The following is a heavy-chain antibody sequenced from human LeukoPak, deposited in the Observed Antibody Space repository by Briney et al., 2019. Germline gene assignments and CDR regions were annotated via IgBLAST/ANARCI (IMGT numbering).Heavy chain of an antibody. CDR3: ARDYLVGAPLDS. J-gene: IGHJ4*02. D-gene: IGHD1-26*01. CDR2: MYISGST. Sequence: SETLTLTCTVSGVSVTNYYWAWIRQPAGKGLEWIGRMYISGSTNYNPSLKSRVTISIDKTKNQFSLKVRSVTAADTAVYYCARDYLVGAPLDSWGQGTLVTVSP. V-gene: IGHV4-4*07. CDR1: GVSVTNYY.